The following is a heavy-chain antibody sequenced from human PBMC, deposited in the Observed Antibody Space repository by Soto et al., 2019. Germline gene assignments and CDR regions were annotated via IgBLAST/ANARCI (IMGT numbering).Heavy chain of an antibody. CDR1: GGSFSGYY. CDR3: ARGSGYSSSWYRY. V-gene: IGHV4-34*01. J-gene: IGHJ4*02. D-gene: IGHD6-13*01. Sequence: SETLSLTCAVYGGSFSGYYWSWIRQPPGKGLEWIGEINHSGSTNYNPSLKSRVTISVDTSKNQFSLKLSSVTAEDTAVYYCARGSGYSSSWYRYWGQGTLVTVSS. CDR2: INHSGST.